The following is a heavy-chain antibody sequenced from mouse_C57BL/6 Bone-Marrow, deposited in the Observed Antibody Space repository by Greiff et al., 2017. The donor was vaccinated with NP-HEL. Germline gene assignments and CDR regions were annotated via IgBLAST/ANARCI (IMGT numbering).Heavy chain of an antibody. V-gene: IGHV1-80*01. Sequence: VQRVESGAELVKPGASVKISCKASGYAFSSYWLNWVKQRPGKGLEWIGQIYPGDGDTNYNGKFKDKASLTADKSSSTAYMQLSSLTSEDSAVYFCARGAYWGQGTLVTVSA. CDR3: ARGAY. CDR1: GYAFSSYW. J-gene: IGHJ3*01. CDR2: IYPGDGDT.